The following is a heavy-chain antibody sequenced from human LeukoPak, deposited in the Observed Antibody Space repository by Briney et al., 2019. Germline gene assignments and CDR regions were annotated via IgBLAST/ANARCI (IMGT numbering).Heavy chain of an antibody. CDR3: AKRGVVIRVILVGFYKEAYYFDS. V-gene: IGHV3-23*01. CDR1: GFTFSSYS. CDR2: MSGSGGGT. D-gene: IGHD3-22*01. J-gene: IGHJ4*02. Sequence: GGSLRLSCAASGFTFSSYSMSWVRKAPGKGLEWVAGMSGSGGGTNYADSVKGRFTVSRDNSKNTLYLQMKSLRAEDTAVYFCAKRGVVIRVILVGFYKEAYYFDSWGQGALVTVSS.